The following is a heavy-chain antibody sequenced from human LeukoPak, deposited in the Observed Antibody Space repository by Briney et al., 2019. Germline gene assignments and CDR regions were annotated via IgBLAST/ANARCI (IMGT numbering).Heavy chain of an antibody. D-gene: IGHD2-2*01. J-gene: IGHJ6*03. CDR2: IIPIFGTA. V-gene: IGHV1-69*05. CDR1: GGTFSSYA. CDR3: ARVVVVPAAIDYYYYYMDV. Sequence: SVKVSCKASGGTFSSYAISWVRQAPGQGLEWMGRIIPIFGTANYAQKFQGRVTITTDESMSTAYMELSSLRSEDTAVYYCARVVVVPAAIDYYYYYMDVWGKGTTVTVSS.